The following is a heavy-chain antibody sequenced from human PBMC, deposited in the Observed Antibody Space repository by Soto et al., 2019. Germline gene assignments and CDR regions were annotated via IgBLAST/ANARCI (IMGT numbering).Heavy chain of an antibody. CDR1: GFTFGDYA. CDR3: TRAYDFWSGYYAQNFDY. Sequence: PGGSLRLSCTASGFTFGDYAMSWVRQAPGKGLEWVGSIRSKAYGGTTEYAASVKGRFTISRDDSKSIAYLQMNSLKTEDTAVYYCTRAYDFWSGYYAQNFDYWGQGTLVTVSS. CDR2: IRSKAYGGTT. D-gene: IGHD3-3*01. J-gene: IGHJ4*02. V-gene: IGHV3-49*04.